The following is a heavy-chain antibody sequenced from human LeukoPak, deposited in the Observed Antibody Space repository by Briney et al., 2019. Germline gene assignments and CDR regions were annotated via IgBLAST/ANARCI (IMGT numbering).Heavy chain of an antibody. V-gene: IGHV1-8*01. J-gene: IGHJ4*02. CDR3: ARVVAIRRGGSSHFPGY. Sequence: ASVKVSCKASGYTFTSYDINWVRQATGQGLEWMGWMNPNSGNTGYAQKFQGRVTMTRNTSISTAYMELSSLRSEDTAVYYCARVVAIRRGGSSHFPGYWGQGTLVTVSS. CDR2: MNPNSGNT. CDR1: GYTFTSYD. D-gene: IGHD2-15*01.